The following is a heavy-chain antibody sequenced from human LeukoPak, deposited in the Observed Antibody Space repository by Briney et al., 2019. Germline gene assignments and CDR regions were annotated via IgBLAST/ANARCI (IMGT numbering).Heavy chain of an antibody. Sequence: GASVKVSCKASGYTFTSYGISWVRQAPGQGLEWMGWISAYNGNTNYAQKLQGRVTMTTDTSISTAYMELTGLRSDDTAVYYCARADHGARSTSCYTLDYWGQGTLVTVSS. CDR2: ISAYNGNT. V-gene: IGHV1-18*01. CDR3: ARADHGARSTSCYTLDY. J-gene: IGHJ4*02. CDR1: GYTFTSYG. D-gene: IGHD2-2*02.